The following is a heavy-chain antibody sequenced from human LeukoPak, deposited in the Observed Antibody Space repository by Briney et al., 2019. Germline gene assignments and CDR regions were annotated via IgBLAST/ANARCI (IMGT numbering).Heavy chain of an antibody. CDR1: GGSFSGYY. CDR2: INHSGST. CDR3: ARALVTYYYYYMDV. Sequence: PSETLSLTCAVYGGSFSGYYWSWIRQPPGKGLEWIGEINHSGSTNYNPSLKSRVTISVDTSKNQFSLKLSSVTAADTAVYYCARALVTYYYYYMDVWGKGTTVTVSS. J-gene: IGHJ6*03. D-gene: IGHD6-13*01. V-gene: IGHV4-34*01.